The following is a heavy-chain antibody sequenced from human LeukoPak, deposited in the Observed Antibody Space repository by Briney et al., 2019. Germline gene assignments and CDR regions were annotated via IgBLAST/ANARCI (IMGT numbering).Heavy chain of an antibody. CDR1: GGSFSGFY. CDR2: INHSGST. CDR3: ARLRTSNPYYDILTGYWRGFDP. D-gene: IGHD3-9*01. V-gene: IGHV4-34*01. J-gene: IGHJ5*02. Sequence: ASETLSLTCAVYGGSFSGFYWSWIRQPPGKGLEWIGEINHSGSTNYNPSLKSRVTISVDTSKNQFPLKLSSVTAADTAVYYCARLRTSNPYYDILTGYWRGFDPWGQGTLVTVSS.